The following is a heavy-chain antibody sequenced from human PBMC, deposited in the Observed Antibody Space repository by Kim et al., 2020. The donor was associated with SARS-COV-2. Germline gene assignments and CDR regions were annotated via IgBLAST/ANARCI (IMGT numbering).Heavy chain of an antibody. CDR3: ATKVTAFFFDS. J-gene: IGHJ4*02. V-gene: IGHV3-48*03. Sequence: GGSLRLSCAASGFTFSSYDMNWVRQAPGKGLEWVSDISSGGSTIYYADSVKGRFTISRDNAKNTLYLQMNSLRAEDTAVYYCATKVTAFFFDSWGQGTLVTVSS. CDR1: GFTFSSYD. CDR2: ISSGGSTI. D-gene: IGHD5-18*01.